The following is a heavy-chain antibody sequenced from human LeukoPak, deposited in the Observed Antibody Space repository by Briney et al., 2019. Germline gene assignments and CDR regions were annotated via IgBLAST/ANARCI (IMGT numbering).Heavy chain of an antibody. J-gene: IGHJ4*02. CDR1: GYTFTSYG. CDR3: ARDYPIAVAGIPDY. V-gene: IGHV1-18*04. CDR2: ISGYNGNT. Sequence: ASVKVSCKASGYTFTSYGISWVRQAPGQVLEWMGWISGYNGNTNYAQKLQGRVSMTTDTSTTTAYMELRSLRSDDTAVYYCARDYPIAVAGIPDYWGQGTLVTVSS. D-gene: IGHD6-19*01.